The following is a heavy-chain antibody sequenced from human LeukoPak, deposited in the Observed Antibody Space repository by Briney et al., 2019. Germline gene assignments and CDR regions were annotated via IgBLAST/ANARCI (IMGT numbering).Heavy chain of an antibody. CDR1: GFTFSSDS. J-gene: IGHJ4*02. D-gene: IGHD4-17*01. V-gene: IGHV3-48*01. Sequence: GGSLRLSCAASGFTFSSDSMNWVRQVPGKGPEWVSYISSSCITYYADSVKGRFTISRDNAKNSLYLQMNSLRAEDTAVYYCARQVTTYDFWGQGTLVTVSS. CDR3: ARQVTTYDF. CDR2: ISSSCIT.